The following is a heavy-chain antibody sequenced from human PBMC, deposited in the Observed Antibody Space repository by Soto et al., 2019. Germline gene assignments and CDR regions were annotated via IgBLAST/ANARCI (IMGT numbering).Heavy chain of an antibody. J-gene: IGHJ4*02. D-gene: IGHD6-19*01. Sequence: PGGSLRLSCAASGFNFRTYGMSWVRQAPGKGLEWVSTVPGGGETTYYADSVKGRFTVSRDNTKNMLFLQMNVLGVEDTALYYCAKRSEYGSGYFDYWGRGTLVTVSS. CDR1: GFNFRTYG. CDR3: AKRSEYGSGYFDY. V-gene: IGHV3-23*01. CDR2: VPGGGETT.